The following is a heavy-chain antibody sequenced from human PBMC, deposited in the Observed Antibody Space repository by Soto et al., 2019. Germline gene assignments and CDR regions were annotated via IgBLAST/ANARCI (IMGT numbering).Heavy chain of an antibody. CDR3: ARDVADILTGYLGWFDP. D-gene: IGHD3-9*01. J-gene: IGHJ5*02. CDR1: GGTFSSYT. Sequence: GASVKVSCKASGGTFSSYTISWVRQAPGQGLEWMGRIIPILGIANYAQKFQGRVTITADKSTSTAYMELSSLRSEDTAVYYCARDVADILTGYLGWFDPWGQGTLVTVSS. V-gene: IGHV1-69*04. CDR2: IIPILGIA.